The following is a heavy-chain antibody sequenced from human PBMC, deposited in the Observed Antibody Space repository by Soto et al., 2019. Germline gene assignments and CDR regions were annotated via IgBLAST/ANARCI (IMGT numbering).Heavy chain of an antibody. Sequence: GGSLRLSCAASGFIFSSYALIWVRQAPGKGLEWVSGISGSGTSTYYADSVKGRFTISRDNSKNTLYLQMNSLRAEDTAVYYCAKDRGGGYYYDSSGYPDAFDIWGQGTMVTVSS. CDR2: ISGSGTST. CDR1: GFIFSSYA. V-gene: IGHV3-23*01. J-gene: IGHJ3*02. D-gene: IGHD3-22*01. CDR3: AKDRGGGYYYDSSGYPDAFDI.